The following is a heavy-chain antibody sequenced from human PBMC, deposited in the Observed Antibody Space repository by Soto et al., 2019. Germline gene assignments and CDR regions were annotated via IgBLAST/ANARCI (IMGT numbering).Heavy chain of an antibody. J-gene: IGHJ4*03. CDR2: IGASVPNT. CDR3: ATLNRRYSDS. V-gene: IGHV3-23*01. CDR1: GFTFSSYA. Sequence: VQLLESGGGLVQPGGSLRLSCATSGFTFSSYAMIWVRQAPGQGLEWVSPIGASVPNTYYTDTVRGRFTISRDNSQSTVYLQMNTLIAKDTALYYCATLNRRYSDSWGQGTLVTVSS.